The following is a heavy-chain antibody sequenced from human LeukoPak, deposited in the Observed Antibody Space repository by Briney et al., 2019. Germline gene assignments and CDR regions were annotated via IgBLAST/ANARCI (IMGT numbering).Heavy chain of an antibody. CDR2: IYSGGST. CDR1: GFTVSSNY. D-gene: IGHD2-2*01. J-gene: IGHJ4*02. V-gene: IGHV3-66*02. Sequence: GGSLRLSCAASGFTVSSNYMSWVRQAPGKGLEWVSVIYSGGSTYFADSVKGRFTISRDNSKNTLYLQMNSLRAEDTAVYYCAREILGDCSSTSCYLGYWGQGTLVAVSS. CDR3: AREILGDCSSTSCYLGY.